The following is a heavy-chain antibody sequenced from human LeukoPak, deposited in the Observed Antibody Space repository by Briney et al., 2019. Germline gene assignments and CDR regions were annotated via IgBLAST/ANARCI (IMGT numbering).Heavy chain of an antibody. CDR2: INHSGST. Sequence: SETLSLTCAVYGGSFSGYYWSWIRQPPGKGLEWIGEINHSGSTNYNPSLKSRVTMSVDTSKNQFSLKLSSVTAADTAVYYCARHPVRGVTRHPFDYWGQGTLVTVSS. D-gene: IGHD3-10*01. CDR1: GGSFSGYY. V-gene: IGHV4-34*01. CDR3: ARHPVRGVTRHPFDY. J-gene: IGHJ4*02.